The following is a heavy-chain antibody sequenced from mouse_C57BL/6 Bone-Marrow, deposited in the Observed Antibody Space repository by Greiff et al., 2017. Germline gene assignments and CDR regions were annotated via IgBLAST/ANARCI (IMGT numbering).Heavy chain of an antibody. D-gene: IGHD2-2*01. J-gene: IGHJ1*03. Sequence: EVQLVESGGGLVKPGGSLKLSCAASGFTFSSYAMSWVRQTPEKRLEWVATISDGGSYTYYPDNVKGRFTISRDNAKNNLYLQMSHLKSKDTAMYYCARGWLPYWYFDVWGTGTTVTVSS. CDR2: ISDGGSYT. CDR1: GFTFSSYA. CDR3: ARGWLPYWYFDV. V-gene: IGHV5-4*01.